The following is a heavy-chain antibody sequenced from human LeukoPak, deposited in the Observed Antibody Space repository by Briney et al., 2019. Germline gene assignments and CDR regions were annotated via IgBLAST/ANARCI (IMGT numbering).Heavy chain of an antibody. CDR3: AREGVVVVAGDHPDWFGP. Sequence: ASVKVSCKASGYTFTSYYMHWVRQAPGQGLEWMGIINPSGGSTSYAQKFQGRVTMTRDTSTSTVYMELSSLRSEDTAVYYCAREGVVVVAGDHPDWFGPWGQGTLVTVSS. CDR1: GYTFTSYY. V-gene: IGHV1-46*01. CDR2: INPSGGST. D-gene: IGHD2-15*01. J-gene: IGHJ5*02.